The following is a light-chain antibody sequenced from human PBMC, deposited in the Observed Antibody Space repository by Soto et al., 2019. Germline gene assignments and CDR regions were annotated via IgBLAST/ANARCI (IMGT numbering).Light chain of an antibody. J-gene: IGLJ1*01. CDR1: SSNIGGNNV. CDR2: EGI. Sequence: QSALTQPASVSGSPGQSITISCSGTSSNIGGNNVVSWYQQHPGKAPKVIVYEGIKRPSGVSDRFSGSTSGSTASLTISGLQAEDDAEYYCCSYVGATTYVFGSGTKVTVL. V-gene: IGLV2-23*01. CDR3: CSYVGATTYV.